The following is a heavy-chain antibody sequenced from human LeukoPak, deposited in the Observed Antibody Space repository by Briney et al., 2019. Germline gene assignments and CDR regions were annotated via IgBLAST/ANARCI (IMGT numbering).Heavy chain of an antibody. CDR3: ARGPYYYDSSGYYFYYFDY. CDR1: GFTFSSYS. V-gene: IGHV3-21*01. Sequence: GGSLRLSCAASGFTFSSYSMNWVRQAPGKGLEWVSSISSSSSYIYYADSVKGRFTISRDNAKNSLYLQMNSLRAEDTAVYYCARGPYYYDSSGYYFYYFDYWGQGTLVTVSS. J-gene: IGHJ4*02. CDR2: ISSSSSYI. D-gene: IGHD3-22*01.